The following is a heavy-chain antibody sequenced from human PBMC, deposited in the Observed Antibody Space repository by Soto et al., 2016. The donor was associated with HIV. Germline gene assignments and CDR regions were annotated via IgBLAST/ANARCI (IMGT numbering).Heavy chain of an antibody. CDR1: GFTFSNAW. D-gene: IGHD3-22*01. J-gene: IGHJ4*02. CDR3: TQMRPQYYYDSSGSFDY. Sequence: EVQLVESGGGLVKPGGSLRLSCAASGFTFSNAWMSWVRQAPGKGLEWVGRIKSKTDGGTTDYAAPVKGRFTISRDDSKNTLYLQMNSLKTEDTAVYYCTQMRPQYYYDSSGSFDYWGQGTLVTVSS. V-gene: IGHV3-15*01. CDR2: IKSKTDGGTT.